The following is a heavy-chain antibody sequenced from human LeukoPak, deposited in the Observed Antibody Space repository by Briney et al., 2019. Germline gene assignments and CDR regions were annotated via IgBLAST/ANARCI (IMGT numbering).Heavy chain of an antibody. D-gene: IGHD4-17*01. V-gene: IGHV3-48*03. Sequence: PGGSLRLSCVGSGFTFSSYEMNWVRQAPGKGLEWVSYISSSGSTIYYADSVKGRFTISRDNAKNSLYLQMNSLRAEDTAVYYRARDPVTTSRDGLSYPRADYWGQGTLVTVSS. CDR3: ARDPVTTSRDGLSYPRADY. J-gene: IGHJ4*02. CDR1: GFTFSSYE. CDR2: ISSSGSTI.